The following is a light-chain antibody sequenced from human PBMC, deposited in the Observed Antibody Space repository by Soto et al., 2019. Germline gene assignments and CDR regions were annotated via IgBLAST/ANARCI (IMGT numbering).Light chain of an antibody. V-gene: IGKV3-11*01. Sequence: EVVLTQSPATLSLSPGEXATLSCRASQSVRSYLAWYQQKPGQAPRLLIYGASNRATGIPARFSGSGSGTDFTLTISSLEPEDFAVYYCQQRRNWLLSFGGGTKVDIK. CDR3: QQRRNWLLS. CDR2: GAS. J-gene: IGKJ4*01. CDR1: QSVRSY.